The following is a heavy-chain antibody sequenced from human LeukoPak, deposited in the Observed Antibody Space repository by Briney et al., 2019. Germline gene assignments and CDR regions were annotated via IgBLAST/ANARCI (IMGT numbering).Heavy chain of an antibody. CDR1: GFTFSNYY. V-gene: IGHV4-39*01. CDR2: IYYSGST. J-gene: IGHJ5*02. CDR3: ARHAIAAANLYNWFDP. D-gene: IGHD6-13*01. Sequence: GSLRLSCAASGFTFSNYYMSWIRQPPGKGLEWIGSIYYSGSTYYNPSLKSRVTISVDTSKNQFSLKLSSVTAADTAVYYCARHAIAAANLYNWFDPWGQGTLVTVSS.